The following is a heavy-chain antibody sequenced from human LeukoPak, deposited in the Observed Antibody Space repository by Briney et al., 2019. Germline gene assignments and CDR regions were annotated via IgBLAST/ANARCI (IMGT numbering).Heavy chain of an antibody. CDR2: IYYSGST. D-gene: IGHD1-1*01. J-gene: IGHJ4*02. CDR1: GGSISTYY. Sequence: PSETLSLTCTVSGGSISTYYWSWIRQPPGKGLEWIGYIYYSGSTNYNPSLKSRITISVDTSRNQFSLSLSSVTAADTAVYYCARGTVQMGMGERYFDNWGREPWSPSPQ. V-gene: IGHV4-59*01. CDR3: ARGTVQMGMGERYFDN.